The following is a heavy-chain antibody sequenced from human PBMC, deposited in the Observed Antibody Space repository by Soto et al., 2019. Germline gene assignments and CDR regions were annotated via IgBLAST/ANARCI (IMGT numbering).Heavy chain of an antibody. CDR1: GVTFSNYA. CDR3: AKDSGSNRPLFQDY. J-gene: IGHJ4*02. CDR2: ISGSGANT. Sequence: VQLLESGGGLVQPGGSLTLSCVVSGVTFSNYAMNWVRQAPGEGLEWVSGISGSGANTYYADSVKGRFTISRDTSRNTLYLQMNSLRVEDTAVYYCAKDSGSNRPLFQDYWGQGTLVTVSS. D-gene: IGHD2-21*01. V-gene: IGHV3-23*01.